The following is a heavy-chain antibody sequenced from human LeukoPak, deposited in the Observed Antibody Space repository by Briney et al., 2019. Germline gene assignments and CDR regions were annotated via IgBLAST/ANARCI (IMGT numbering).Heavy chain of an antibody. D-gene: IGHD1-26*01. CDR2: IRGRGGST. Sequence: GGSLRLSCGASGFTFSSHAMSWVRQAPGKGLEGVSAIRGRGGSTYYADSVKGRFTVSRDNSKNTLCLKMNRLRAEDTAVYYCAKAISVGATTDAADWGQGTLVTVSS. J-gene: IGHJ4*02. V-gene: IGHV3-23*01. CDR1: GFTFSSHA. CDR3: AKAISVGATTDAAD.